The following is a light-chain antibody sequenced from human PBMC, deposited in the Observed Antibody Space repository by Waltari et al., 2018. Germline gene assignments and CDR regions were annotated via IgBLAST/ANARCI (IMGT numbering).Light chain of an antibody. V-gene: IGLV3-1*01. CDR3: QAWDSSTHWV. CDR2: QDS. Sequence: SYELTQPPSESVSPVQTASITCSGDKLGNKYACWYQQKPGQSPVLVIYQDSKRPSGIPERFSGSNSGNTATLTISGTQAMDEADYYCQAWDSSTHWVFGGGTKLTVL. CDR1: KLGNKY. J-gene: IGLJ3*02.